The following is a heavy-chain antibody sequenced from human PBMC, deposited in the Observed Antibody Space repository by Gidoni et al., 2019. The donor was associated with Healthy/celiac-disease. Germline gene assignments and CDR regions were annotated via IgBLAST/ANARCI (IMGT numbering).Heavy chain of an antibody. V-gene: IGHV3-21*01. D-gene: IGHD3-22*01. Sequence: EVQLVESGGGLVKPGGSLRLSCAASGFTFSSYSMNWVRQAPGKGREWVSSISSSSSYIYYADSVKGRFTISRDNAKNSLYLQMNSLRAEDTAVYYCARVEIEGAFDIWGQGTMVTVSS. CDR3: ARVEIEGAFDI. J-gene: IGHJ3*02. CDR2: ISSSSSYI. CDR1: GFTFSSYS.